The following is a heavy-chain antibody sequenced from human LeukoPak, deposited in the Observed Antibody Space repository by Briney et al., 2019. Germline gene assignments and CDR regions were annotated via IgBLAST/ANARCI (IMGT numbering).Heavy chain of an antibody. Sequence: ASVKVSCNASGYTFTGYYMHWVRRAPGQGLEWMGWINPNSGGTNYAQKFQGRVTMTRDTSISTAYMELSRLRSDDTAVYYCARTFDLLSGLDAFDVWGQGTMVTVSS. CDR3: ARTFDLLSGLDAFDV. CDR1: GYTFTGYY. J-gene: IGHJ3*01. D-gene: IGHD3-9*01. CDR2: INPNSGGT. V-gene: IGHV1-2*02.